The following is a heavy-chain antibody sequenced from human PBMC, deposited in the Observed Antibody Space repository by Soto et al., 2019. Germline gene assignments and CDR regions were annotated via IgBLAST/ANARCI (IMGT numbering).Heavy chain of an antibody. J-gene: IGHJ4*02. V-gene: IGHV2-5*02. Sequence: QITLKESGPTLVRPTQTLTLTCAFSGFSLSTSGVGVGWIRQPPGKALEWLAVIYWDDSKHYSPSLRSRLTITKDTSKNHVGLTMTNMDPMETGTYYCAHKGPEYWPIDYWGQGTLVTGSS. D-gene: IGHD2-8*02. CDR1: GFSLSTSGVG. CDR2: IYWDDSK. CDR3: AHKGPEYWPIDY.